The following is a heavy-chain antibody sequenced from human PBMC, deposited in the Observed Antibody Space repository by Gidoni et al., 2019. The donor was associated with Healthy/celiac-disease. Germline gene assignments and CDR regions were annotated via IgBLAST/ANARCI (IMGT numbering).Heavy chain of an antibody. CDR1: GFTFSSYG. Sequence: QVQLVESGGGVVQPGRSLRLSCAASGFTFSSYGMHWVRQAPGKGLEWVAVISYDGSNKYYADSVKGRFTISRDNSKNTLYLQMNSLRAEDTAVYYCAKDLHPTVTNLDRDYYYYYGMDVWGQGTTVTVSS. CDR2: ISYDGSNK. D-gene: IGHD4-17*01. V-gene: IGHV3-30*18. J-gene: IGHJ6*02. CDR3: AKDLHPTVTNLDRDYYYYYGMDV.